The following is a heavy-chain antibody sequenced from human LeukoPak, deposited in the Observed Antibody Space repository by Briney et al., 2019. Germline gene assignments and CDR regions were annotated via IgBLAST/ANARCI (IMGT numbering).Heavy chain of an antibody. V-gene: IGHV1-46*01. D-gene: IGHD5-24*01. CDR2: INPSGGST. Sequence: ASVKVSCKASGYTFTSYYMHWVRQAPGQGLEWMGIINPSGGSTSYAQKFHGRVTMTRDTSTSTVYMELSSLRSEDTAVYYCARVAGMATFLRYWGQGTLVTVSS. CDR3: ARVAGMATFLRY. CDR1: GYTFTSYY. J-gene: IGHJ4*02.